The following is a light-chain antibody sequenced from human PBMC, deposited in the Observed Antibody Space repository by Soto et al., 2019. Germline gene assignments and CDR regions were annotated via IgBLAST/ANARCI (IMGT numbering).Light chain of an antibody. V-gene: IGLV2-14*01. CDR2: DVS. CDR3: SSYTSSSTPYV. Sequence: QSALTQPASVSGSPGQSITISCTGTSSDVGGYNYVSWYQQHPGKAPKLMIYDVSNRPSGVSNRFSGSKSGNTASLTISGLQAEDEADYYCSSYTSSSTPYVFGTGTKRTGL. J-gene: IGLJ1*01. CDR1: SSDVGGYNY.